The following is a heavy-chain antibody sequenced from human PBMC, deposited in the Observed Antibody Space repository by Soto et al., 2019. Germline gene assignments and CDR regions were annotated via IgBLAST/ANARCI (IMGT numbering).Heavy chain of an antibody. J-gene: IGHJ4*02. Sequence: EVQLLESGGGLVQPGGSLRLSCAASGFTFSIYAMSWVRQAPGKGLEWVSAISGSGGSTSYADSVKGRFTISRDNSKNTLYLQMNSLRAEDAAVYYCADAAGATGPPFDYWGQGTLVTVSS. D-gene: IGHD5-12*01. CDR1: GFTFSIYA. V-gene: IGHV3-23*01. CDR3: ADAAGATGPPFDY. CDR2: ISGSGGST.